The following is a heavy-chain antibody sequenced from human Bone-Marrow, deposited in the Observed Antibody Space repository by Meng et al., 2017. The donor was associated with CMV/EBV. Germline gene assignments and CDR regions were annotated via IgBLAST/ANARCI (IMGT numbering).Heavy chain of an antibody. J-gene: IGHJ5*02. CDR2: IYYSGST. CDR1: GGSISSYY. D-gene: IGHD2-2*01. CDR3: ARDCSSTSCYLRSQGFDP. V-gene: IGHV4-59*01. Sequence: GSLRLSCAVSGGSISSYYWSWIRQSPGKGLEWIGYIYYSGSTNYNPSLKSRVTISVDTSNNQFSLRLSSVTAADTAVYYCARDCSSTSCYLRSQGFDPWGQGTLVTVSS.